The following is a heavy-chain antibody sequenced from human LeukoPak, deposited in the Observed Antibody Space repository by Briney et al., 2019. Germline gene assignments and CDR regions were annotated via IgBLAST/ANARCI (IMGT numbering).Heavy chain of an antibody. D-gene: IGHD6-13*01. CDR1: GFTFSSCG. V-gene: IGHV3-30*02. CDR2: IRYDGSNK. J-gene: IGHJ4*02. Sequence: GGSLRLSCAASGFTFSSCGMHWVRQAPGKGLEWVAFIRYDGSNKYYADSVKGRFTISRDNSKNTLYLQMNSLRAEDTAVYYCASVDIAAAGIDYWGQGTLVTVSS. CDR3: ASVDIAAAGIDY.